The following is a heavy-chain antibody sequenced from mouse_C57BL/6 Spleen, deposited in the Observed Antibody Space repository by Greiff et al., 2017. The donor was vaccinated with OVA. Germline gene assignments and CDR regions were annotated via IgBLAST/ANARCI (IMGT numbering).Heavy chain of an antibody. Sequence: LQESGAELVRPGASVTLSCKASGYTFTDYEMHWVKQTPVHGLEWIGAIDPETGGTAYNQKFKGKAILTADKSSSTAYLELRSLTSEDAAVYYCTRDDYRYADWGQGTLVTVA. CDR2: IDPETGGT. J-gene: IGHJ3*01. V-gene: IGHV1-15*01. D-gene: IGHD2-4*01. CDR1: GYTFTDYE. CDR3: TRDDYRYAD.